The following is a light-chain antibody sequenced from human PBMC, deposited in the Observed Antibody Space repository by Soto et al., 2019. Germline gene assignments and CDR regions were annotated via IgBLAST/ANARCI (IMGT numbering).Light chain of an antibody. V-gene: IGKV3-15*01. J-gene: IGKJ4*01. CDR3: QQYNKWPT. Sequence: EIVMTQSPATLSVSPGERATLSCRASQSVSSNLAWYQHSPGQAPRLLIYGASTRATGIPARFSGSGFGTEFTLTISSLQSEDFGVYSCQQYNKWPTFGGGTKVEIK. CDR1: QSVSSN. CDR2: GAS.